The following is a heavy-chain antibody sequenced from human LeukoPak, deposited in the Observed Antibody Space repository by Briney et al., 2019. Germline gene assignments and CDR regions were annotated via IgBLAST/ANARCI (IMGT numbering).Heavy chain of an antibody. CDR1: GFTFSSYS. J-gene: IGHJ1*01. CDR2: IRSSSSYI. D-gene: IGHD2-21*02. CDR3: TSWGDTTAEYFQR. Sequence: GGSLRLSCAASGFTFSSYSMNWVRQAPGKGLEWVSSIRSSSSYIYYADSVKGRFTISRDNAQNSMYLQMNSLRVEDTAVYYCTSWGDTTAEYFQRWGQGTLVTVSS. V-gene: IGHV3-21*01.